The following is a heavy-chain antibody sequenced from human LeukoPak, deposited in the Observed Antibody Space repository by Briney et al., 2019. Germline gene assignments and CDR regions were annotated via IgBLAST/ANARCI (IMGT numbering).Heavy chain of an antibody. V-gene: IGHV4-39*07. Sequence: SETLSLTSSVSGGSIRSTTYYWGWIRQPPGKGLEWIGSIYYSRNTYYSPSLMSRVTISVDTSKNQFSLKLSSVTAADTAVYYCARLETSSGSLSYFDYWGQGTLVTVSS. CDR3: ARLETSSGSLSYFDY. D-gene: IGHD6-19*01. CDR2: IYYSRNT. CDR1: GGSIRSTTYY. J-gene: IGHJ4*02.